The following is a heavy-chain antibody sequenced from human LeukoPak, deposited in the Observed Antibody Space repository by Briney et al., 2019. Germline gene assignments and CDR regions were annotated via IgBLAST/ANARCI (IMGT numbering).Heavy chain of an antibody. D-gene: IGHD2-15*01. CDR3: ARGPLGYCSGGSCSHDNDAFGI. J-gene: IGHJ3*02. Sequence: ASVKVSCKASGYTFTSYGISWVRQAPGQGFEWMGWISAYNGNTNYAQKLQGRVTMTTDTSTSTAYMELRSLRSDDTAVYYCARGPLGYCSGGSCSHDNDAFGIWGQGTMVTVSS. V-gene: IGHV1-18*01. CDR1: GYTFTSYG. CDR2: ISAYNGNT.